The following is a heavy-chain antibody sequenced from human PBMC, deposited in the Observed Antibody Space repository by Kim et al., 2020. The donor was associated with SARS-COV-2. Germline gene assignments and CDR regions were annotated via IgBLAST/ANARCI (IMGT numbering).Heavy chain of an antibody. V-gene: IGHV3-23*01. D-gene: IGHD1-26*01. Sequence: SVKGRFTISRDNSKNALYLQMSSLRVEDTAIYYCAKDQWAKITHDGPFNYWGQGTLVTVSS. J-gene: IGHJ4*02. CDR3: AKDQWAKITHDGPFNY.